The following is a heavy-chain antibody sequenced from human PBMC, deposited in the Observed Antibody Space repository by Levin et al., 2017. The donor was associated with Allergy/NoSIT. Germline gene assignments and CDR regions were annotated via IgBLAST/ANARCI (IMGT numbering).Heavy chain of an antibody. CDR1: GFTFNNYA. D-gene: IGHD6-19*01. CDR2: IINSGVGT. CDR3: AKDAIRGSDQPYYFDD. J-gene: IGHJ4*02. V-gene: IGHV3-23*01. Sequence: GGSLRLSCAASGFTFNNYAMSWVRQAPGKGLEWVSAIINSGVGTYYADSVKGRFTISRDNSKNTMYLQMNSLRAEDTAVYFCAKDAIRGSDQPYYFDDWGQGTLVTASS.